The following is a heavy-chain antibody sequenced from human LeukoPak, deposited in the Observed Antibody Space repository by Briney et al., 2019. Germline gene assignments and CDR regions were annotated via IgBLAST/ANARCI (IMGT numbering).Heavy chain of an antibody. CDR2: IKQDGSEK. CDR3: ARDKRSSNWYYYYYYMDV. Sequence: GGSLRLSCAASGFTFSSYWMSWVRQAPGKGLEWVANIKQDGSEKYYVDSVKGRFTISRDNAKNSLYLQMNSLSAEDTAVYFCARDKRSSNWYYYYYYMDVWGKGTTVTVSS. V-gene: IGHV3-7*01. D-gene: IGHD6-13*01. CDR1: GFTFSSYW. J-gene: IGHJ6*03.